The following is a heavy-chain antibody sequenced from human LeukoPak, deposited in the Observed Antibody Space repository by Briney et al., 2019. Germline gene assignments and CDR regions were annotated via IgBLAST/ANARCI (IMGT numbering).Heavy chain of an antibody. Sequence: SETLSLTCAVSGGSISSGGYSWSWIRQPPGKGLEWIGYIYHSGSTYYNPSLKSRVTISVDRSKNQFSQKLSSVTAADTAVYYCARDKEGKAFDIWGQGTMVTVSS. CDR3: ARDKEGKAFDI. V-gene: IGHV4-30-2*01. CDR2: IYHSGST. J-gene: IGHJ3*02. CDR1: GGSISSGGYS.